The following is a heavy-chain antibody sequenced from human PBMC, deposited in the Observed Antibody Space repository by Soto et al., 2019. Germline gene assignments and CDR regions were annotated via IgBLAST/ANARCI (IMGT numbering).Heavy chain of an antibody. CDR1: GFTFSSYA. Sequence: PGGSLRLSCAASGFTFSSYAMSWVRQAPGKGLEWVSAISGSGGSTYYADSVKGRFTISRDNAKNTLFLQINSLRAEDTAVYYCARDLSGGNYYYHGLDVWGQGTTVTVSS. J-gene: IGHJ6*02. V-gene: IGHV3-23*01. CDR2: ISGSGGST. D-gene: IGHD1-26*01. CDR3: ARDLSGGNYYYHGLDV.